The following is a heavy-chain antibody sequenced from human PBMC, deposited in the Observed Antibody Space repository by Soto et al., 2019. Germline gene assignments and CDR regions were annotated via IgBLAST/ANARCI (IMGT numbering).Heavy chain of an antibody. CDR3: ARISIIYCSSTSCYQPYYGMDV. D-gene: IGHD2-2*01. CDR2: ISAYNGNT. Sequence: ASVKVSCKASGYTFTSYHISWVRQAPGQGLEWMGWISAYNGNTNYAQKLQGRVTMTTDTSTSTAYMELRSLRSDDTAVYYCARISIIYCSSTSCYQPYYGMDVWGQGTTVTVTS. V-gene: IGHV1-18*04. CDR1: GYTFTSYH. J-gene: IGHJ6*02.